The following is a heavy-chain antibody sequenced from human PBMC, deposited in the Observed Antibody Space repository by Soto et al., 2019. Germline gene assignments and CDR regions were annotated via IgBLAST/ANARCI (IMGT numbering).Heavy chain of an antibody. CDR3: ARDLGGWPDY. D-gene: IGHD2-15*01. V-gene: IGHV1-3*01. CDR2: INAGNGNT. CDR1: GYSFRSYG. J-gene: IGHJ4*02. Sequence: ASVKVSCKASGYSFRSYGFTWVRQAPGQRLEWMGWINAGNGNTKYSQKFQGRVTITRDTSASTAYMELSSLRSEDTAVYYCARDLGGWPDYWGQGTLVTVSS.